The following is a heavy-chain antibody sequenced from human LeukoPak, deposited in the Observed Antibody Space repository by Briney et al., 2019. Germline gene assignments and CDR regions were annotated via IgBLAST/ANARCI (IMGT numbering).Heavy chain of an antibody. CDR2: ISSGSSYI. Sequence: PGGSLRLSCAASGFTFSSYSMNWVRQAPGKGLEWVSSISSGSSYIYYADSVKGQFTISRDNAKNSLYLQMNSLRAEDTAVYYCARDWGYYDSSGYYYPYYFDYWGQGTLVTVSS. CDR3: ARDWGYYDSSGYYYPYYFDY. V-gene: IGHV3-21*01. CDR1: GFTFSSYS. J-gene: IGHJ4*02. D-gene: IGHD3-22*01.